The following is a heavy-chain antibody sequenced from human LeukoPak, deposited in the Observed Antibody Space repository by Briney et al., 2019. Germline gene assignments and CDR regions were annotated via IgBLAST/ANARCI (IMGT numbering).Heavy chain of an antibody. CDR1: GYTFTSYD. CDR2: MNPNSGNT. D-gene: IGHD3-16*02. CDR3: ARISGGIGGDYDYVWGSYRYTESFDY. V-gene: IGHV1-8*01. J-gene: IGHJ4*02. Sequence: ASVKVSCKASGYTFTSYDINWVRQATGQGLEWMGWMNPNSGNTGYAQKFQGRVTMTRNTSISTAYMELSSPRSEDTAVYYCARISGGIGGDYDYVWGSYRYTESFDYWGQGTLVTVSS.